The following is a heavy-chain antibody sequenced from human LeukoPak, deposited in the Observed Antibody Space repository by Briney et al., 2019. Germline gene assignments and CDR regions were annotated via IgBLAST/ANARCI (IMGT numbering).Heavy chain of an antibody. CDR1: GGTFSSYA. Sequence: VASVKVSCKASGGTFSSYAISWVRQAPGQGLEWMGGIIPIFGTANYAQKFQGRVTITADKSTSTAYMELSSLRSEDTAVYYCARALARGLRYFDWLSTNYYYYYYMDVWGKGTTVTISS. CDR3: ARALARGLRYFDWLSTNYYYYYYMDV. CDR2: IIPIFGTA. J-gene: IGHJ6*03. D-gene: IGHD3-9*01. V-gene: IGHV1-69*06.